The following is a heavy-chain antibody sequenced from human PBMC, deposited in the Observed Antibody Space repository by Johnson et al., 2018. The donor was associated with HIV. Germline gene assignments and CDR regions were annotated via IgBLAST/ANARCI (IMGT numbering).Heavy chain of an antibody. Sequence: VQLVESGGGLVQPGRSLRLSCAASGFTFDDYAMHWVRQAPGKGLEWVSGISWNSGSIGYADSVKGRFTISRDNAKNSLYLQMNSLRAEDTVLYYCARGATRYKTDGSKYDGAFDIWGQGTMVTVSS. CDR2: ISWNSGSI. D-gene: IGHD1-26*01. J-gene: IGHJ3*02. V-gene: IGHV3-9*01. CDR3: ARGATRYKTDGSKYDGAFDI. CDR1: GFTFDDYA.